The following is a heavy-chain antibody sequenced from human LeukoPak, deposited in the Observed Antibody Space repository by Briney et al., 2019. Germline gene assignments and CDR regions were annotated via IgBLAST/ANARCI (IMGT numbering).Heavy chain of an antibody. J-gene: IGHJ5*02. V-gene: IGHV4-30-4*08. CDR3: AREDYYASGTYYKGWFDP. CDR2: IYHSGNT. CDR1: GGSISSGDYY. Sequence: PSETLSLTCTVSGGSISSGDYYWSWIRQSPGKGLEWIGYIYHSGNTYYNPSLKSRVTISVDTSKNQFSMKLSSVTAADTAVYYCAREDYYASGTYYKGWFDPWGQGTLVTVSS. D-gene: IGHD3-10*01.